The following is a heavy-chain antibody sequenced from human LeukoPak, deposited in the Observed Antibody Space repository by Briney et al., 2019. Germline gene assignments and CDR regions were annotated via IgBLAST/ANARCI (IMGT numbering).Heavy chain of an antibody. Sequence: PSQTLSLTCTVSGGSLSSGGYYWSWIRQHPGTGLEWIGYIYYSGSTYYNPSLKSRVTISVDTSKNQFSLKLSSVTAADTAVYYCARRGGSGSYYFYWGQGTLVTVSS. CDR3: ARRGGSGSYYFY. CDR1: GGSLSSGGYY. J-gene: IGHJ4*02. CDR2: IYYSGST. V-gene: IGHV4-31*03. D-gene: IGHD3-10*01.